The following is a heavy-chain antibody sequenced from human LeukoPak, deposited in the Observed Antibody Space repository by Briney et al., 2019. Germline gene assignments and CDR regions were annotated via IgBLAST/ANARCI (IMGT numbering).Heavy chain of an antibody. J-gene: IGHJ5*02. CDR1: GFTLSSYW. CDR2: IKQDGSEK. D-gene: IGHD2-21*02. V-gene: IGHV3-7*01. Sequence: GGSLRLSCAASGFTLSSYWMSWVRQAPGKGLEWVANIKQDGSEKYYVDSVKGRFTISRDNAKNSLYLQMNSLRAEDTAVYYCARVSVVVVTPPSYYWFDPWGQGTLVTVSS. CDR3: ARVSVVVVTPPSYYWFDP.